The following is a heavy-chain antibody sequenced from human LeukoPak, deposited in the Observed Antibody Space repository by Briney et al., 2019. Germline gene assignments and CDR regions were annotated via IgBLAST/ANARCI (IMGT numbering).Heavy chain of an antibody. J-gene: IGHJ4*02. D-gene: IGHD3-10*01. Sequence: SETLSLTCTVSGGSISSGPYYWSWIRQPAGKGLEWIGRIYSSGRTNYNPSLKSRVTISLDTSKNQISLKVSSVTAADTAMYYCARYYYGSGNFDYWGQGTLVTVSS. CDR1: GGSISSGPYY. CDR2: IYSSGRT. CDR3: ARYYYGSGNFDY. V-gene: IGHV4-61*02.